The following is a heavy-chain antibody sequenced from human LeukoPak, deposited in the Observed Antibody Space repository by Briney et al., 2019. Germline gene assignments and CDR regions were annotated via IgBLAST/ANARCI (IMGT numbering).Heavy chain of an antibody. Sequence: GGSLRLSCASSGFTSSSYPMSWVRQAPGKGLEWVANIKEDGSEKHYVDSVKGRFTISRDNAKNSLDLQMHSLRVEDAAVYYCARLSTVVTFDYWGQGTLVTVSS. CDR1: GFTSSSYP. D-gene: IGHD4-23*01. V-gene: IGHV3-7*01. CDR3: ARLSTVVTFDY. CDR2: IKEDGSEK. J-gene: IGHJ4*02.